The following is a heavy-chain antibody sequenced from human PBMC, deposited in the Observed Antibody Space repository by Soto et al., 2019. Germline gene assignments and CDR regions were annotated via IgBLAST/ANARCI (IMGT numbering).Heavy chain of an antibody. Sequence: QVQLGQYGADVNKPGSSVKVSCTASVGTFSSYAISWVRQSHGQGLEWMGGIVPISGTANYTQKCQGRVTITEDESTSTVYMGRSSLRSEDTAVYFCARAQGSSTSLEIDYGYYYGMDVWGQGTTVTVSS. CDR3: ARAQGSSTSLEIDYGYYYGMDV. V-gene: IGHV1-69*01. J-gene: IGHJ6*02. D-gene: IGHD2-2*01. CDR2: IVPISGTA. CDR1: VGTFSSYA.